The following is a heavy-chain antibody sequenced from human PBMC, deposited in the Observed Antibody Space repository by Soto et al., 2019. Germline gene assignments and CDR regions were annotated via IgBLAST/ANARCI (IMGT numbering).Heavy chain of an antibody. CDR3: ARVPIIGHWVDY. Sequence: SETLSLTCAVSGYSISSGYYWAWIRQPPGQRLEWFGSISHSGSTYYNPSLKSRVTISVHTSKNQFSLNRTSVTAADPARYYCARVPIIGHWVDYWGQGTLVTVSS. V-gene: IGHV4-38-2*01. CDR2: ISHSGST. D-gene: IGHD3-10*01. CDR1: GYSISSGYY. J-gene: IGHJ4*02.